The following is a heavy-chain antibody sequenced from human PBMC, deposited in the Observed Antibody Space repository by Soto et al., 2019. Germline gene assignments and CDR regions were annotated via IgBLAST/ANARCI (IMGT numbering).Heavy chain of an antibody. D-gene: IGHD3-22*01. CDR2: ISGYNGDI. Sequence: GASVKVSCKASGYTFTSYGITWARQAPGQGLEWMGRISGYNGDIKYAQSLQGRVTMTTDTSTSTAYMELRSLRSDDTAVYYCARDDYRSGYLNAFDIWGQGAMVTVSS. V-gene: IGHV1-18*01. CDR1: GYTFTSYG. CDR3: ARDDYRSGYLNAFDI. J-gene: IGHJ3*02.